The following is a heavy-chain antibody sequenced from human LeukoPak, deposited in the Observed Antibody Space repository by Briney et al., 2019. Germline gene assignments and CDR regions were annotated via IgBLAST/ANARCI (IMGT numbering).Heavy chain of an antibody. Sequence: PGGSLRLSCAASGFTFSSYSMNWVRQAPGKGLEWVSYISSSSSTIYYADSVKGRFTISRDNAKNSLYLQMNSLRAEDTAVYYCARDDAIAAAPGAFDIWGQGTMVTVSS. CDR1: GFTFSSYS. D-gene: IGHD6-13*01. CDR3: ARDDAIAAAPGAFDI. V-gene: IGHV3-48*04. CDR2: ISSSSSTI. J-gene: IGHJ3*02.